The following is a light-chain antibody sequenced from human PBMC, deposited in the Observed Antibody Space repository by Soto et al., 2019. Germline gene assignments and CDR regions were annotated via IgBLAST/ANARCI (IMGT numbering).Light chain of an antibody. CDR3: AACDDRLRAYV. Sequence: QSVLTQPPSASGTPGQRVTISCSGSSSNIGTYYVDWYQQLPGTAPKLLIHRNGQRPSGVPDRFSGSKSGTSASLAISGLRSEDEAYYYCAACDDRLRAYVLGAGTKLTVL. CDR2: RNG. CDR1: SSNIGTYY. J-gene: IGLJ1*01. V-gene: IGLV1-47*01.